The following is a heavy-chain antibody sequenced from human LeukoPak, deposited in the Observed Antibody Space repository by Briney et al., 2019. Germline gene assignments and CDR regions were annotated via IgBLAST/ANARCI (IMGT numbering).Heavy chain of an antibody. D-gene: IGHD2-15*01. CDR2: IKQDGSAK. Sequence: PGGSLRLSCAASGFTFSRHWMYWVRQAPGKGLEWVANIKQDGSAKPYVDSVKGRFTISRDNAKNSLFLQMNSLRAEDTAVYYCARGNGWSADFWGQGTLVTVPS. CDR3: ARGNGWSADF. CDR1: GFTFSRHW. J-gene: IGHJ4*02. V-gene: IGHV3-7*03.